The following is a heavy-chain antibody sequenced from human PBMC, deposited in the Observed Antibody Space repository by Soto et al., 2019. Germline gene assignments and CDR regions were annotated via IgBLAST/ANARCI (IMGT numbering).Heavy chain of an antibody. J-gene: IGHJ4*02. CDR3: AHRRRSTSWIPQTFDH. CDR1: GISLSTSGVG. CDR2: IYWDDDK. D-gene: IGHD6-13*01. V-gene: IGHV2-5*02. Sequence: QITLKESGPTLVKPTQTLTLTCSFSGISLSTSGVGVGWIRQPPGKALEWLSLIYWDDDKRYSPSLKTRLTITKDTSETQVVLTMTNMDPVDTATYYCAHRRRSTSWIPQTFDHWGQPILITVSS.